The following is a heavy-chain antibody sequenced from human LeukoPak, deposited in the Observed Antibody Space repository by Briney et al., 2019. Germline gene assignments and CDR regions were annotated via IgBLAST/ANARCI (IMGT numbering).Heavy chain of an antibody. V-gene: IGHV4-59*12. CDR1: GGSISSYY. CDR2: IYYSGST. CDR3: ASYSSSGDTFDY. D-gene: IGHD6-13*01. Sequence: SETLSLTCTVSGGSISSYYWSWIRQPPGKGLEWIGYIYYSGSTNYNPSLKSRVTISVDTSKNQFSLKLSSVTAADTAVYYCASYSSSGDTFDYWGQGTLVTVSS. J-gene: IGHJ4*02.